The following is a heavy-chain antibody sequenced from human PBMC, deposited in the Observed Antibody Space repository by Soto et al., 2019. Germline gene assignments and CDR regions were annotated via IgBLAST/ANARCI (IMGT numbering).Heavy chain of an antibody. J-gene: IGHJ4*02. CDR3: VRWGPVVLLGDY. D-gene: IGHD2-15*01. V-gene: IGHV1-18*01. CDR2: ISAYNGNI. Sequence: QVQLVQSGAEVKKPGASVKVSCKASGYTFTSYGFSWVRQAPGQGLEWMGWISAYNGNIKYEQKFQGRVTMTTDTSTSTAHMELRSLTSDDTAVYYCVRWGPVVLLGDYWGQGTLVTVSS. CDR1: GYTFTSYG.